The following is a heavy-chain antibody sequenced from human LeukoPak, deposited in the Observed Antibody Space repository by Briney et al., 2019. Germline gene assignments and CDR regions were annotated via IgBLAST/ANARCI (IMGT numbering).Heavy chain of an antibody. J-gene: IGHJ5*02. D-gene: IGHD6-13*01. Sequence: SVMVSCKASGGTFSSYAISWVRQAPGQGLEWMGGIIPIFGTANYAQKFQGRVTITADESTSTAYMELSSLRSEDTAVYYCARGGGIAEGTNWFDPWGQGPLVTVPS. CDR1: GGTFSSYA. V-gene: IGHV1-69*13. CDR3: ARGGGIAEGTNWFDP. CDR2: IIPIFGTA.